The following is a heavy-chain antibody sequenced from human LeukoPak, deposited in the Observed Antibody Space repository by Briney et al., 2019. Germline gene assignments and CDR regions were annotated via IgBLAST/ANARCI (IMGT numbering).Heavy chain of an antibody. CDR2: IYNSGST. Sequence: PSETLSLTCTVSGVSISSYYWSWIRQPPGKGLEWIGHIYNSGSTNYNPSLKSRVTISVDTSKNQFSAKVRSESAGDTAVYYCARGGSRTAFDPWGQGTLVTVSS. CDR3: ARGGSRTAFDP. D-gene: IGHD1-1*01. V-gene: IGHV4-4*07. J-gene: IGHJ5*02. CDR1: GVSISSYY.